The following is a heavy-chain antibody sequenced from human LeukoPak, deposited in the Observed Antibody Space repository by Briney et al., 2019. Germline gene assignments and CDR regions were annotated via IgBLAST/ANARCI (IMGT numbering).Heavy chain of an antibody. CDR1: GGTFSSYA. V-gene: IGHV1-69*04. D-gene: IGHD3-22*01. Sequence: GASVKVSCKASGGTFSSYAISWVRQAPGQGLEWMGRIIPILGIANYAQKFQGRVTITADKSTSTAYMELSSLRSEDTAVYYCAREELDSSTGIDYWGQGTLVTVSS. CDR3: AREELDSSTGIDY. J-gene: IGHJ4*02. CDR2: IIPILGIA.